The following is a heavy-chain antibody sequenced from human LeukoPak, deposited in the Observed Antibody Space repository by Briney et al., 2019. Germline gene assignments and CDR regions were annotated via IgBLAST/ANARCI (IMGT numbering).Heavy chain of an antibody. CDR2: ISGSGGST. D-gene: IGHD3-3*01. V-gene: IGHV3-23*01. Sequence: GGSLRLSCAASGFTFSNYAMIWLRQAPGKGLEWVSTISGSGGSTYYADSVKGRFTISRDNSKNSLYLQMNSLRAEDTAVYYCARVWNYDFWSGSHGAFDIWGQGTMVTVSS. CDR1: GFTFSNYA. CDR3: ARVWNYDFWSGSHGAFDI. J-gene: IGHJ3*02.